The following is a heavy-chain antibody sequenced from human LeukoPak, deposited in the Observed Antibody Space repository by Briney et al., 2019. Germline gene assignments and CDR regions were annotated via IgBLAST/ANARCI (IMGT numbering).Heavy chain of an antibody. CDR3: ARDVVRGVRATLPPLDY. D-gene: IGHD3-10*01. V-gene: IGHV3-21*04. CDR2: ISTTSTYT. CDR1: GFTFNSYS. J-gene: IGHJ4*02. Sequence: GGSLRLSCAASGFTFNSYSMNWVRQAPGKGLEWVSSISTTSTYTNYADSVKGRFTISRDNANNSLYLQMNSLRAEDTAVYYCARDVVRGVRATLPPLDYWGQGTLVTVSS.